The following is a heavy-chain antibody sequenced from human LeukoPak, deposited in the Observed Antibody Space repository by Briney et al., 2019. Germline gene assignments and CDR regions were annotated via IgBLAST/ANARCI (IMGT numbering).Heavy chain of an antibody. D-gene: IGHD3-10*02. CDR3: ARGEGLELRSGTGKKYYFDY. CDR2: INHSGST. V-gene: IGHV4-34*01. CDR1: GGSFSGYY. Sequence: PSETLSLTCAVYGGSFSGYYWSWIRQPPGKGLEWIGEINHSGSTNYNPSLKSRVTISVDTSKNQFSLKLSSVTAADTAVYYWARGEGLELRSGTGKKYYFDYWGQGTLVTVSS. J-gene: IGHJ4*02.